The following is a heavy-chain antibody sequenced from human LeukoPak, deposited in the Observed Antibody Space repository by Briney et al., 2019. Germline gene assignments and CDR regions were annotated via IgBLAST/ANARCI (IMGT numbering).Heavy chain of an antibody. CDR2: FDPEDGET. J-gene: IGHJ4*02. CDR3: ARDCWHYYGSGSYYNACFDY. CDR1: GYTLTELS. D-gene: IGHD3-10*01. V-gene: IGHV1-24*01. Sequence: GASVKVSCKVSGYTLTELSMHWVRQAPGKGLEWMGGFDPEDGETIYAQKFQGRVTMTTDTSTSTAYMELRSLRSDDTAVYYCARDCWHYYGSGSYYNACFDYWGQGTLVTVSS.